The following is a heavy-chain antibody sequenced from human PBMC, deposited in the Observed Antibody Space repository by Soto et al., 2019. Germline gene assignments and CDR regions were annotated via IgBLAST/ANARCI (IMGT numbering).Heavy chain of an antibody. J-gene: IGHJ4*02. V-gene: IGHV3-30*03. Sequence: GGSLRLSCVVSGFTFSNDGMLWVRQAPGKGLEWVTTISSDGRNEHYPDSVKGRFTVSRDNSKNTLYLQMDSLRDEDTAVYYCVRGATPYFDYWGQGTLVTVSS. CDR3: VRGATPYFDY. CDR1: GFTFSNDG. CDR2: ISSDGRNE.